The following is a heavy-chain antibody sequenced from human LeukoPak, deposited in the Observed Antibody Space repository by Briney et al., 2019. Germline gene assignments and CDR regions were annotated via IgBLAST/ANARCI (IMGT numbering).Heavy chain of an antibody. V-gene: IGHV4-38-2*02. D-gene: IGHD3-10*01. CDR3: ARDRSYYTFDY. CDR1: GYSISSDYH. J-gene: IGHJ4*02. Sequence: PSETLSLTCAVSGYSISSDYHWGWIRQPPGKGLEWIGAMHHSGSTYYNPSLKSRVTISVDTSKNQASLKLNPVTAADTAVYYCARDRSYYTFDYWGQGTLVIVSA. CDR2: MHHSGST.